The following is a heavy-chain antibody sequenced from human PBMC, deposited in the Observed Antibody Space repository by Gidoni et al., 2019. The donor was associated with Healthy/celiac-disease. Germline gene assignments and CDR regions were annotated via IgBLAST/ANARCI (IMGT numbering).Heavy chain of an antibody. CDR3: ARDEYYDSSGYYYPY. J-gene: IGHJ4*02. CDR2: IYTSGST. Sequence: QVQLQESGPGLVKPSETLSLTCTVSGGSISSYYWSWIRQPAGKGLEWIGRIYTSGSTNYNPSLKSRVTMSVDTSKNQFSRKLSSVTAADTAVYYCARDEYYDSSGYYYPYWGQGTLVTVSS. V-gene: IGHV4-4*07. D-gene: IGHD3-22*01. CDR1: GGSISSYY.